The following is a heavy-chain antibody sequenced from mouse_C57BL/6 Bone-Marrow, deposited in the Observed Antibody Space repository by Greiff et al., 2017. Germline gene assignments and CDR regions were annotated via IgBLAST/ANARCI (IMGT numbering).Heavy chain of an antibody. D-gene: IGHD1-1*01. J-gene: IGHJ3*01. V-gene: IGHV6-3*01. CDR1: GFTFSNYW. CDR2: IRLKSDNSAT. CDR3: TSGTTVDRFAY. Sequence: EVQVVESGGGLVQPGGSMKLSCVASGFTFSNYWMNWVRQSPEKGLEWVAQIRLKSDNSATHYAVSVKGKFTISRDDSKSSVYLQMNSLRAEDTGVYSCTSGTTVDRFAYWGQGTLVTVSA.